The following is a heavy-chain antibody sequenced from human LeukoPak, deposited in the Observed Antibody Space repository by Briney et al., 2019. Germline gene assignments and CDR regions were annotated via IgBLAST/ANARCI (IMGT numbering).Heavy chain of an antibody. CDR1: GFTFSSYG. CDR2: IRYDGSNK. V-gene: IGHV3-30*02. D-gene: IGHD3-22*01. J-gene: IGHJ4*02. Sequence: GGSLRLSCAASGFTFSSYGMHWVRQAPGKGLEWVAFIRYDGSNKYYADSVKGRFTISRDNSKNTLYLQMNSLRAEDTAVYYCAREPLYYYDSSGYSDYWGQGTLVTVSS. CDR3: AREPLYYYDSSGYSDY.